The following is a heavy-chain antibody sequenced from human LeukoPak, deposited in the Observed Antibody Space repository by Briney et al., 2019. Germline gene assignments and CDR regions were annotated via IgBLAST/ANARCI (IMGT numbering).Heavy chain of an antibody. V-gene: IGHV4-61*02. D-gene: IGHD5-18*01. CDR2: IYTSGST. CDR1: GYSISSGYY. Sequence: SETLSLTCTVSGYSISSGYYWSWIRQPAGKGLEWIGRIYTSGSTNYNPSLKSRVTISVDTSKNQFSLKLSSVTAADTAVYYCARDWDNGYDYWGQGTLVTVSS. J-gene: IGHJ4*02. CDR3: ARDWDNGYDY.